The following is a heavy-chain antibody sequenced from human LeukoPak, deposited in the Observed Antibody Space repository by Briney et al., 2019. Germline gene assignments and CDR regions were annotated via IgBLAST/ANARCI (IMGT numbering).Heavy chain of an antibody. D-gene: IGHD3-3*01. J-gene: IGHJ6*03. Sequence: SETLSLTCTVSGASMNKYYWSWVRQPPGKGLEWIGYIHYGGNTNYSPSLNSRLTISVDSSNNQFSLSLTSVTAADTAVYYCARRSDLWSGFRSDYYYMDVWGNGTTVIVSS. CDR2: IHYGGNT. V-gene: IGHV4-59*08. CDR1: GASMNKYY. CDR3: ARRSDLWSGFRSDYYYMDV.